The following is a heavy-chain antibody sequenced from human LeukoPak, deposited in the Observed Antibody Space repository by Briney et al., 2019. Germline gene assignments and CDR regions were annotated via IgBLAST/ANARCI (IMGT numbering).Heavy chain of an antibody. CDR1: GFTFSSYG. J-gene: IGHJ4*02. Sequence: PGRSLRLSCAASGFTFSSYGMHWVRQAPGKGLEWVAVIWYDGSNKYYADSVKGRFTISRDNSKNTLYLQMNSLRAEDTAVYYCARERYYDILTGYYGIGRIDYWGQGALVTVSS. CDR3: ARERYYDILTGYYGIGRIDY. CDR2: IWYDGSNK. D-gene: IGHD3-9*01. V-gene: IGHV3-33*01.